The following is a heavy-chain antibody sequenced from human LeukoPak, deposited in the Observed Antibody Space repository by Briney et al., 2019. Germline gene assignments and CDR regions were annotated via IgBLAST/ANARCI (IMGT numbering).Heavy chain of an antibody. Sequence: GGSLRLSCAASGFTFSSYGMHWVRQAPGEGLYWVSAISGSDGSTYYADSVKGRFTISRDNSKNTLYLQMNSLRAEDTAVYYCAREILWFGETYGMDVWGQGTTVTVSS. CDR3: AREILWFGETYGMDV. D-gene: IGHD3-10*01. J-gene: IGHJ6*02. CDR2: ISGSDGST. V-gene: IGHV3-23*01. CDR1: GFTFSSYG.